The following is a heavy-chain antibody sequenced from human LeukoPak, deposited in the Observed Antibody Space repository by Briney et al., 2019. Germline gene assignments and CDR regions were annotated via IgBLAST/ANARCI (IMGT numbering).Heavy chain of an antibody. CDR1: GYTFTSYG. CDR2: INPNSGGT. V-gene: IGHV1-2*02. D-gene: IGHD1-26*01. Sequence: ASVKVSCKASGYTFTSYGISWVRQAPGQGLEWMGWINPNSGGTNYAQKFQGRVTMTRDTSISTAYMELSRLRSDDTAVYYCARGGSHKLSSYDYWGQGTLVTVSS. J-gene: IGHJ4*02. CDR3: ARGGSHKLSSYDY.